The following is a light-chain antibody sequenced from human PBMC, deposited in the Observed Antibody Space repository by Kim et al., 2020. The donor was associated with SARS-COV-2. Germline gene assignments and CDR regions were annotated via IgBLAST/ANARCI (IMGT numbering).Light chain of an antibody. CDR1: SSNIGSNY. CDR3: AAWDDSLSGRV. J-gene: IGLJ3*02. Sequence: QSVLTQPPSASGTPGQRFTISCSGSSSNIGSNYVYWYQQLPGTAPKLLIYRNNQRPSGVPDRFSGSKSGTSASLAISGLRSEDEADYYCAAWDDSLSGRVFGGGTKVTVL. CDR2: RNN. V-gene: IGLV1-47*01.